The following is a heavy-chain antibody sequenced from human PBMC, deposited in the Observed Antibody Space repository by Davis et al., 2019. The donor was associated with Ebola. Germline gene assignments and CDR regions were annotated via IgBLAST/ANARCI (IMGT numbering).Heavy chain of an antibody. CDR3: ARVLLLWCMDV. CDR2: IYYSGST. D-gene: IGHD3-10*01. J-gene: IGHJ6*02. CDR1: GGSIGSYY. V-gene: IGHV4-59*01. Sequence: GSLRLSCTVSGGSIGSYYLSWIRQPPGKGLEWIGYIYYSGSTNYNPSLKSRVTISVDTSKNQFYLKLSSVTAADTAVYYCARVLLLWCMDVWGQGTTVTVSS.